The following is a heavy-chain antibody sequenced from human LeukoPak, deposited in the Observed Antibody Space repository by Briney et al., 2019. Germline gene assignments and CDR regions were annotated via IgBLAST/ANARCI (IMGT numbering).Heavy chain of an antibody. D-gene: IGHD5-24*01. CDR1: EFTVSTNY. CDR2: IYSGGST. V-gene: IGHV3-66*01. J-gene: IGHJ4*02. CDR3: TGGGGDGYNYVLRY. Sequence: GGSLRLSCAASEFTVSTNYMSWVRQAPGKGLEWVSFIYSGGSTYHADSVKGRFTISRDNSKNTLYLQMNSLRAEDTAVYFCTGGGGDGYNYVLRYWGQGTLVTVFS.